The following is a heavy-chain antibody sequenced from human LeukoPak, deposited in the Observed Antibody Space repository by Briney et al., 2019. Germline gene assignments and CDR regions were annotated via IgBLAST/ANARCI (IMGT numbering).Heavy chain of an antibody. J-gene: IGHJ3*02. CDR3: ARGPINYLWSDAFDI. D-gene: IGHD2/OR15-2a*01. CDR1: GYTFTGYY. V-gene: IGHV1-2*02. Sequence: ASVTVSFTASGYTFTGYYMHWVRQAPGQGLEWMGWINPNSGGTNYAQKFQGRVTMTRDTSISTAYMELSRLRSDDTAVYYCARGPINYLWSDAFDIWGQGTMVTVSS. CDR2: INPNSGGT.